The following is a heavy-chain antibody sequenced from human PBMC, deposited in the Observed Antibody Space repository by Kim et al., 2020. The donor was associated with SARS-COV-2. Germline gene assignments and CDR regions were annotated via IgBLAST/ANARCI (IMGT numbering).Heavy chain of an antibody. CDR3: ARDVTPFFDWLLLHYGMDV. D-gene: IGHD3-9*01. CDR1: GYTFTSYG. Sequence: ASVKVSCKASGYTFTSYGISWVRQAPGQGLEWMGWISAYNGNTNYAQKLQGRVTMTTDTSTSTAYMELRSLRSDDTAVYYCARDVTPFFDWLLLHYGMDVWGQGTTVTVSS. J-gene: IGHJ6*02. CDR2: ISAYNGNT. V-gene: IGHV1-18*01.